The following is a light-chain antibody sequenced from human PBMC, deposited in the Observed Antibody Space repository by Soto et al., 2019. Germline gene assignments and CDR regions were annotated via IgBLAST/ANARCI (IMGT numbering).Light chain of an antibody. CDR3: QQYENSPIT. CDR2: GAS. V-gene: IGKV3-20*01. Sequence: MVMTQPPATLSLSPGERATLSCRASQSVSINLAWFQQKPGQAPRLLIYGASSRATGIPDRFSGTGSETDFTLTINRLEPEDFAVYYCQQYENSPITFGQGTRLEIK. CDR1: QSVSIN. J-gene: IGKJ5*01.